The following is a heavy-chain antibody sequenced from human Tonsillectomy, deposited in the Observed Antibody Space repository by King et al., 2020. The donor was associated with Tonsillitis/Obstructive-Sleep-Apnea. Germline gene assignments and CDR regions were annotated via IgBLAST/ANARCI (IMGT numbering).Heavy chain of an antibody. J-gene: IGHJ6*03. D-gene: IGHD2-15*01. Sequence: VQLQQWGAGLLKPSETLSLTCAVYGGSFSGYYWSWIRQPPGKGLEWIWEINHSGSTNYNPSLKSRVTISVDTSKNQFSLKLSSVTAADTAVYYCARRLYCSGGSCYGRYYYYYMDVWGKGTTVTVSS. CDR2: INHSGST. V-gene: IGHV4-34*01. CDR1: GGSFSGYY. CDR3: ARRLYCSGGSCYGRYYYYYMDV.